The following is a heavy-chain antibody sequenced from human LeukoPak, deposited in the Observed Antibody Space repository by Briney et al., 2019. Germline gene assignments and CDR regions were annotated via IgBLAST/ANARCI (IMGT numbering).Heavy chain of an antibody. D-gene: IGHD2-2*01. CDR1: GGSISSSSYY. CDR2: IYYRGST. Sequence: PSETLSLTCTVSGGSISSSSYYWGWIRQPPGKGLEWIGSIYYRGSTYYNPSLTSRVTISVDTSQNQFSLKLSSVTAADTAVYYCARRGRGGGVVSAADLDYWGQGTLVTVSS. CDR3: ARRGRGGGVVSAADLDY. V-gene: IGHV4-39*01. J-gene: IGHJ4*02.